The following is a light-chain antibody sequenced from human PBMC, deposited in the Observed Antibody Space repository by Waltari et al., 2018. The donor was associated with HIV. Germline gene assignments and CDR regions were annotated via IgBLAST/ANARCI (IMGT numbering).Light chain of an antibody. CDR2: WTT. CDR1: SSNIGNNY. Sequence: QSVLTQSPSISGTPGQRVAISCSGSSSNIGNNYVSWYQQVPGTSPNLLIFWTTHRPSGVSDRVSGSVSGTSASLAISGLRSDDEANYYCAVWDNSLSAQVFGGGTTLTVL. J-gene: IGLJ3*02. V-gene: IGLV1-47*01. CDR3: AVWDNSLSAQV.